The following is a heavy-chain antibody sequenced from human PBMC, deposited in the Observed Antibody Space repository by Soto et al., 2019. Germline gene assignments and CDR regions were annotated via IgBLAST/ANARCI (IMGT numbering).Heavy chain of an antibody. D-gene: IGHD2-15*01. Sequence: SVTLSLTWAVYGGSVRGYYWSWIRQPPGKGLEWIGEINHSGSTNYNPSLKSRVTISVDTSKNQFSLKLSSVTAADTAVYYCARAELEYCSGGSCYPFDYWGQGTLVTVSS. CDR1: GGSVRGYY. CDR3: ARAELEYCSGGSCYPFDY. J-gene: IGHJ4*02. CDR2: INHSGST. V-gene: IGHV4-34*01.